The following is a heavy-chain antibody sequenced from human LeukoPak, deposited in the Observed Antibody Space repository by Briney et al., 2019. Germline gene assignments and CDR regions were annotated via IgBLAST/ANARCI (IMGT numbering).Heavy chain of an antibody. CDR2: IYHSGST. D-gene: IGHD6-6*01. Sequence: SSETLSLTCAVSGGSISSGGYSWSWIRQPPGKGLEWIGYIYHSGSTYYNPSLKSRVTISVDRSKNQFSLKLSSVTAADTAVYYCARGSIAGNWFDPWGQGTLVTVSS. J-gene: IGHJ5*02. CDR3: ARGSIAGNWFDP. V-gene: IGHV4-30-2*01. CDR1: GGSISSGGYS.